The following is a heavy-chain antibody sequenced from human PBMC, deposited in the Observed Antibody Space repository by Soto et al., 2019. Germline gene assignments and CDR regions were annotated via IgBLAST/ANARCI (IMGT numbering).Heavy chain of an antibody. CDR1: GGSISSSNW. CDR3: ARDGEYGSGSSGYYGMDV. V-gene: IGHV4-4*02. J-gene: IGHJ6*02. Sequence: SETLSLTCAVSGGSISSSNWWSWVRQPPGKGLEWIGEIYHSGSNNYNPSLKSRVTISVDKSKNQFSLKLSSVTAADTAVYYCARDGEYGSGSSGYYGMDVWGQGTTVT. D-gene: IGHD3-10*01. CDR2: IYHSGSN.